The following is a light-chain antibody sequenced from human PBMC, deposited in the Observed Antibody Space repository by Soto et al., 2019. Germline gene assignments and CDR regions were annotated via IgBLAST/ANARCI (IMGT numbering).Light chain of an antibody. CDR1: QSVYSY. V-gene: IGKV3-11*01. J-gene: IGKJ5*01. CDR2: NAS. Sequence: EIVLTQSPSTLSLSPGERATLSCRASQSVYSYLAWYQQKPGQAPRLLIYNASNRATGIPARFRGSGSGTDFTLTISSLEPEDFAVYYCQQHSNWPITFGQGTRLEIK. CDR3: QQHSNWPIT.